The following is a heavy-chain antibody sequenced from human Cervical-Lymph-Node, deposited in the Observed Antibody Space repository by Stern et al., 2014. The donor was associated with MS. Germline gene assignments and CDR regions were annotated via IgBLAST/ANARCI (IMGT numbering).Heavy chain of an antibody. V-gene: IGHV2-5*02. Sequence: QVTLRESCPTLVKPTQTVTLTCTLSGFSVATAGVGVGWIRQPPGKALEWLALIYSDGDKLYSPALKNRLTIIKDSSKNQVVLTMTNVDPVDTATYYCAHSRVKYCRGGTCYSSLFDYWGQGTLVTVSS. CDR3: AHSRVKYCRGGTCYSSLFDY. CDR1: GFSVATAGVG. D-gene: IGHD2-15*01. J-gene: IGHJ4*02. CDR2: IYSDGDK.